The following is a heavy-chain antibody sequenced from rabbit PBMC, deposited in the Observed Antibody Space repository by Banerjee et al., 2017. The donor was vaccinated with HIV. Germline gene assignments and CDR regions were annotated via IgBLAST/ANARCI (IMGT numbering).Heavy chain of an antibody. CDR2: IYTGSSGYT. CDR1: GFTLSSYW. Sequence: QSLEESGGDLVQPGASLTLTCTASGFTLSSYWMCWVRQAPGKGLEWIACIYTGSSGYTYYASWAKGRFTISKTSSTTVTLQMTSLTAADTATYFCERDYAGSSYYSLVDLWGPGTLVTVS. CDR3: ERDYAGSSYYSLVDL. D-gene: IGHD8-1*01. V-gene: IGHV1S40*01. J-gene: IGHJ4*01.